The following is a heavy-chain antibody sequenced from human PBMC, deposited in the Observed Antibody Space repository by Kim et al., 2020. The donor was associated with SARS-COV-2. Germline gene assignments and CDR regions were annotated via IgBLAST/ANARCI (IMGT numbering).Heavy chain of an antibody. CDR3: TSVIQHAFGY. J-gene: IGHJ4*02. Sequence: GGSLRLSCAASGFPFNIYSMNWVRQAPGKGLEWVSYITGGGDTIHYADSVKGRFTISRDNAKDSLFLQMNSLRDEDTAVYYCTSVIQHAFGYWGQGILVTVSS. CDR1: GFPFNIYS. D-gene: IGHD5-18*01. V-gene: IGHV3-48*02. CDR2: ITGGGDTI.